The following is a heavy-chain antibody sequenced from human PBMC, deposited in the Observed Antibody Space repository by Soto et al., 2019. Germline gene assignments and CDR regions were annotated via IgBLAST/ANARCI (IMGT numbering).Heavy chain of an antibody. Sequence: SETLSLTCTVSGASISSPHDYWGWIRQSPGKGQDWFVTIYSGENTYYNPSLLSRVTISVDTSKNEFFLRLSSVTAADTAVYYCARLNGYCVSTNCHGYYGMDVWGQGTTVTVSS. CDR2: IYSGENT. CDR3: ARLNGYCVSTNCHGYYGMDV. J-gene: IGHJ6*02. D-gene: IGHD2-2*03. CDR1: GASISSPHDY. V-gene: IGHV4-39*01.